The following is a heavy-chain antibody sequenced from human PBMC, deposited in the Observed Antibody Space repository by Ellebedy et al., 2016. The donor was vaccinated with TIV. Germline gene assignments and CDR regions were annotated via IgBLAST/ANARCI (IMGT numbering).Heavy chain of an antibody. CDR3: ARDNTVGGTNWFDP. CDR1: GYTFTTYG. CDR2: ISVYNGNT. D-gene: IGHD6-19*01. Sequence: AASVKVSCKASGYTFTTYGINWVRQAPGQGLEWMGWISVYNGNTNYAQNFQGRVTMTTDTSTSTAYMELRSLRSDDTAVYYCARDNTVGGTNWFDPWGQGTLVIVSS. V-gene: IGHV1-18*01. J-gene: IGHJ5*02.